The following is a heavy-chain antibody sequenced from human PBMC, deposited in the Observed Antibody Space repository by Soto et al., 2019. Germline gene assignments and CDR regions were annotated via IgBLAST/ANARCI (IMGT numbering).Heavy chain of an antibody. J-gene: IGHJ3*01. V-gene: IGHV3-30-3*01. Sequence: HPGGSLRLSCAASGFTFSSYAMHWVRQAPGKGLEWVAVISYDGSNKYYADSVKGRFTISRDNSKNTLYLQMNSLRAEDTAVYYCARAEWELHQTHAFDFWGQGTMVTVSS. CDR2: ISYDGSNK. D-gene: IGHD1-26*01. CDR3: ARAEWELHQTHAFDF. CDR1: GFTFSSYA.